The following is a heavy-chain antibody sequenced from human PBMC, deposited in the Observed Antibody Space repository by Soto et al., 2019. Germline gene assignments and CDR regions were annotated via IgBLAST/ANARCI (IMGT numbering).Heavy chain of an antibody. V-gene: IGHV3-64D*06. CDR1: GFTFSIYT. CDR2: ISSNGDSS. D-gene: IGHD2-15*01. J-gene: IGHJ4*02. CDR3: VKSNRNCSGGSCFSPPNFDY. Sequence: SLRLSCSASGFTFSIYTMHWVRQAPGKGLEYVSAISSNGDSSYYADSVKGGFTISRDNSKNTLYLQMSSLRAEDTAVYYCVKSNRNCSGGSCFSPPNFDYWGQGTLVTVSS.